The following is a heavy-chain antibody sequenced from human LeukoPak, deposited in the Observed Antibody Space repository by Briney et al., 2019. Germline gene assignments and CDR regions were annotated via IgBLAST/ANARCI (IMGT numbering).Heavy chain of an antibody. Sequence: PGGSLRLSCAASGFTFSSYDMDWVRQAPGKGLEWVAVVSYDGSNKYYANSVKGRFTISRDNSKNTLYLQMNSLRAEDTAVYYCAREGSYFDWLSNYGMDVWGQGATVTVSS. CDR1: GFTFSSYD. D-gene: IGHD3-9*01. CDR2: VSYDGSNK. J-gene: IGHJ6*02. V-gene: IGHV3-30*03. CDR3: AREGSYFDWLSNYGMDV.